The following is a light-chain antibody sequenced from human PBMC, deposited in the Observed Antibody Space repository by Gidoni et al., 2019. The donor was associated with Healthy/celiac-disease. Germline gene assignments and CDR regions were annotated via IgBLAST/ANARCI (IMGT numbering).Light chain of an antibody. Sequence: DIKRTKYPPTRSASVGDRVTITCRASQSISSWLAWYQQKPGKAPKLLIYKASSLESGVPSRFSGSGSGTEFTLTISSLQPDDFATYYCQQYNSYSCSFGQGTKLEIK. CDR2: KAS. J-gene: IGKJ2*04. CDR1: QSISSW. CDR3: QQYNSYSCS. V-gene: IGKV1-5*03.